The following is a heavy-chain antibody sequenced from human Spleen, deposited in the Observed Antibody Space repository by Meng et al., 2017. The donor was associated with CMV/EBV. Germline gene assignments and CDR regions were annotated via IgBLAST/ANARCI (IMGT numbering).Heavy chain of an antibody. J-gene: IGHJ6*01. CDR2: INSDGSST. D-gene: IGHD1-7*01. Sequence: GGSLRLSCAASGFTFSNCWMHWVRQAPGKGLVWVSRINSDGSSTSYADSVKGRFTISRDNAKNTLYLQMNSLRAEDTAVYYCASRQEPWLELPQDHYHYHGMDVWGQGTTVTVSS. CDR1: GFTFSNCW. CDR3: ASRQEPWLELPQDHYHYHGMDV. V-gene: IGHV3-74*01.